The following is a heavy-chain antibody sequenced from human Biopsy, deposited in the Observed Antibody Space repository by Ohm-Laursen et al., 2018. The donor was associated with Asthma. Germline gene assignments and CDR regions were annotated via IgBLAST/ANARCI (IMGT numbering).Heavy chain of an antibody. J-gene: IGHJ3*02. Sequence: SLRLSCAASGFSFSNFAIHWVRQAPGKGLEWVGVISKDASTQDYVDSVKGRFTMARDNSKNTLDLQMNSLREEYTAVYYCVRDGTDDAFDIWGQGTVVSVSS. D-gene: IGHD1-1*01. CDR2: ISKDASTQ. CDR3: VRDGTDDAFDI. CDR1: GFSFSNFA. V-gene: IGHV3-30*01.